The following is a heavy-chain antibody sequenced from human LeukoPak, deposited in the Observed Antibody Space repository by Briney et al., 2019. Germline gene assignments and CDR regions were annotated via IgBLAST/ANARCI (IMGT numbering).Heavy chain of an antibody. Sequence: PGGSLRLSCAVSGFTFSNLWMNWDRQIPGKGLECVANIKPDGSDKDYVDSVKGRFPISRHNAKNSLFLQMRSLRVEDTAVYYCATGGGVSWGQGPPVTVSS. V-gene: IGHV3-7*01. J-gene: IGHJ5*02. CDR2: IKPDGSDK. D-gene: IGHD3-10*01. CDR3: ATGGGVS. CDR1: GFTFSNLW.